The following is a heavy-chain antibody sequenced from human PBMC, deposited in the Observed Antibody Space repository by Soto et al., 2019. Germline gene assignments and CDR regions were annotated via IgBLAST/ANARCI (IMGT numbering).Heavy chain of an antibody. J-gene: IGHJ6*02. D-gene: IGHD3-3*01. V-gene: IGHV3-33*01. CDR2: IWYDGSNK. CDR1: GVTFSGYG. CDR3: ARDVLNDRYDFWSGYQLSPQGMDV. Sequence: VRSLRLLCGAAGVTFSGYGRRWVRQAPGKGLEWVAVIWYDGSNKYYADSVKGRFTISRDNSKNTLYLQMNSLRAEDTAVYYCARDVLNDRYDFWSGYQLSPQGMDVWGQAPTLTVSS.